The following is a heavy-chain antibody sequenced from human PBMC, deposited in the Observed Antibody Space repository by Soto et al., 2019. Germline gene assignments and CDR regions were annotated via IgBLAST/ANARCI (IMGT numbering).Heavy chain of an antibody. D-gene: IGHD5-18*01. Sequence: QVQLVQSGAEVKKPGASVKVSCKASGYTFTSYYMHCVRQAPGQGLEWMGIINPSGGSTSYAQKFQGRVTMTRDTSTSTVYMELSSLRSEDTAVYYCARVYPSDTRYGYVGNNWFDPWGQGTLVTVSS. J-gene: IGHJ5*02. CDR2: INPSGGST. CDR1: GYTFTSYY. V-gene: IGHV1-46*03. CDR3: ARVYPSDTRYGYVGNNWFDP.